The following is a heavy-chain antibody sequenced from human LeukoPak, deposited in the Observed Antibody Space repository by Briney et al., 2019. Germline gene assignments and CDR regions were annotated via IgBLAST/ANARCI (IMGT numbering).Heavy chain of an antibody. Sequence: AGASLRLSCAASGFIFIDYGMSWVRQAPGKGLEWVSVISGSGSSTYYADSVKGRFTTSRDNSKNTLYLQMNSLRAEDTAVYYCAKPAVYGDKHDAFDIWGQGTMVTVS. D-gene: IGHD4-17*01. CDR3: AKPAVYGDKHDAFDI. V-gene: IGHV3-23*01. CDR2: ISGSGSST. CDR1: GFIFIDYG. J-gene: IGHJ3*02.